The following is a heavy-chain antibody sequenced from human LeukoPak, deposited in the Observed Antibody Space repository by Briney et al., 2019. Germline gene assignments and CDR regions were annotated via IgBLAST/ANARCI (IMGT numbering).Heavy chain of an antibody. CDR3: ARDFSPRYDYGDLFDPFYFDY. D-gene: IGHD4-17*01. J-gene: IGHJ4*02. CDR1: GYTFTSYY. Sequence: ASVKVSCKASGYTFTSYYMHWVRQAPGQGLEWMGIINPSANSTSYAQKFQGRVNMTRDMSTSTVYMELSSLRSEDTAVYYCARDFSPRYDYGDLFDPFYFDYWGQGTLVTVSS. V-gene: IGHV1-46*01. CDR2: INPSANST.